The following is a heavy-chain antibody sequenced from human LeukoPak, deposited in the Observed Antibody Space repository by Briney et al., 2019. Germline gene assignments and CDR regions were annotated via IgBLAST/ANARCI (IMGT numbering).Heavy chain of an antibody. Sequence: TGGSLRLSCAASGFTFSSCGMSWVRQAPGKGLEWVSALSDSGGSTFYADSVKGRFTISRDNSKNTLYLQLNRLRAEDTAVHYCAKGGAVSSKSITMIRGTRRYYYYMDVWGKGTTVTISS. CDR2: LSDSGGST. CDR3: AKGGAVSSKSITMIRGTRRYYYYMDV. D-gene: IGHD3-10*01. J-gene: IGHJ6*03. CDR1: GFTFSSCG. V-gene: IGHV3-23*01.